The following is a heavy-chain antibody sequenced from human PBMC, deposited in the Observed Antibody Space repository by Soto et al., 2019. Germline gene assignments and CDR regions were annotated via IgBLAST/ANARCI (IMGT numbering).Heavy chain of an antibody. CDR1: GYTFSSYY. V-gene: IGHV1-46*01. CDR2: INPSGGYT. D-gene: IGHD2-2*01. Sequence: ASVKVSCKASGYTFSSYYMNWVRQAPGQGLEWLGIINPSGGYTTYAQRFLGRFTISRDNSKNTLYLQLNSLRAEDTAVYYCAREPPYPSYCSSTSCYGDYFDYWGQGTLVTAPQ. CDR3: AREPPYPSYCSSTSCYGDYFDY. J-gene: IGHJ4*02.